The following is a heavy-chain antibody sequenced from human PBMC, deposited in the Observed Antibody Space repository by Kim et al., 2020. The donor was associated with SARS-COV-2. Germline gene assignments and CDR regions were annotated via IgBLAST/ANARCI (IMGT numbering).Heavy chain of an antibody. Sequence: GGSLRLSCAASGFTFSSYGMHWVRQAPGKGLEWVAVISYDGSNKYYADSVKGRFTISRDNSKNTLYLQMNSLRAEDTAVYYCAKGIPLTPNHVYYDCCSRDIEYWGQGTLVTVSS. CDR3: AKGIPLTPNHVYYDCCSRDIEY. D-gene: IGHD3-3*01. J-gene: IGHJ4*02. CDR1: GFTFSSYG. CDR2: ISYDGSNK. V-gene: IGHV3-30*18.